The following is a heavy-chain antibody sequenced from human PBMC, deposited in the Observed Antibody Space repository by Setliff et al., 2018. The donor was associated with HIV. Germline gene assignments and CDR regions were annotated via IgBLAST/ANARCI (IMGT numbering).Heavy chain of an antibody. CDR1: GGSISVHY. Sequence: PSETLSLTCTVSGGSISVHYWSWLRQPPGKGLEWIGYMYASGSTDYNPSLKSRVTISVDRFRNQFSLQLRSVTAADTAVYYCARHGHFYDSSSSDAFDIWGHGTMVTVSS. CDR3: ARHGHFYDSSSSDAFDI. CDR2: MYASGST. J-gene: IGHJ3*02. D-gene: IGHD3-22*01. V-gene: IGHV4-59*11.